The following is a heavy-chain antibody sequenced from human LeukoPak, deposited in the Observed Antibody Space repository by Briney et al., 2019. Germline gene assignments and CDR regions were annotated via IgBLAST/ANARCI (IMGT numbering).Heavy chain of an antibody. Sequence: GRSLRLSCEASGFTFSDSGMHWVRQAPGKGLVWVSRISSDGRSTDYADSVKGRFTISGDNARNTLYLQMNSLRAEDTAVYYCARGGSGSHFNGNEYWGQGALVTVSS. J-gene: IGHJ4*02. V-gene: IGHV3-74*01. D-gene: IGHD3-10*01. CDR1: GFTFSDSG. CDR3: ARGGSGSHFNGNEY. CDR2: ISSDGRST.